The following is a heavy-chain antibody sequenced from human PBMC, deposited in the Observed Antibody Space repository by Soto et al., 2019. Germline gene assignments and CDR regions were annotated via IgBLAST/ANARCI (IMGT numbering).Heavy chain of an antibody. J-gene: IGHJ4*02. CDR2: ISASSTYI. CDR3: ARGWLRDPWMY. CDR1: GFIFSSYT. V-gene: IGHV3-21*01. Sequence: EVQLVESGGGLVKPGGSLRLSCAAYGFIFSSYTMHWVRQAPGKGLEWVSSISASSTYIYYADSLKGRFTISRDNAYNSLYLQMNSLRAEDTAVYYCARGWLRDPWMYWVQGTLVTVSS. D-gene: IGHD5-12*01.